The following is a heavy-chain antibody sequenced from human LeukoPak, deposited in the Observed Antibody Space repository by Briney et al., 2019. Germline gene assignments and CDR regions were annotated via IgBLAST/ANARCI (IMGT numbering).Heavy chain of an antibody. CDR3: VYSSSSTWNWFDP. CDR1: GGSISSSSYY. Sequence: SETLSLTCTVSGGSISSSSYYWGWIRQPPGKGLEWIGSIYYSGSTYYNPSLKSRVTISVDTSKSQFSLKLSSVTAADTAVYYCVYSSSSTWNWFDPWGQGTLVTVSS. D-gene: IGHD6-6*01. J-gene: IGHJ5*02. V-gene: IGHV4-39*01. CDR2: IYYSGST.